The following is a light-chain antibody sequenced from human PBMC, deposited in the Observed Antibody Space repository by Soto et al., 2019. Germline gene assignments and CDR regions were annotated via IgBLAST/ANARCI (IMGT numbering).Light chain of an antibody. V-gene: IGLV1-44*01. CDR3: VAWDDSLNGPV. J-gene: IGLJ3*02. Sequence: QSVLTQPPSASGTPGQRVTISCSGSSSDIGRNTVNWYQQLPGTAPKLVIYRNTLRPSGVPDRFSGSKSCTSAALAISGLQSEDEADYYCVAWDDSLNGPVFGGGTKLTVL. CDR2: RNT. CDR1: SSDIGRNT.